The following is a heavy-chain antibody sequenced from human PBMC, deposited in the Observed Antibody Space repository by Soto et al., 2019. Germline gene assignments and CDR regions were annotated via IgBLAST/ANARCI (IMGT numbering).Heavy chain of an antibody. J-gene: IGHJ5*02. CDR2: IWYDGSNK. Sequence: PGGSLRLSCAASGFTFSSYGMHWVRQAPGKGLEWVAVIWYDGSNKYYADSVKGRFTISRDNSKNTLYLQMNSLRAEDTAVYYCAREAYYDILTGYSRNWFEPWGQGTLVTVS. V-gene: IGHV3-33*01. CDR1: GFTFSSYG. D-gene: IGHD3-9*01. CDR3: AREAYYDILTGYSRNWFEP.